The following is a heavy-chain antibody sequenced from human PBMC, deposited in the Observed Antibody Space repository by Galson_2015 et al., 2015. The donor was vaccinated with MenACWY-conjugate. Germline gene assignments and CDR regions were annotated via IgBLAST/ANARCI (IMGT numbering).Heavy chain of an antibody. Sequence: SLRLSCAASGFTFSNYNMNWVRQTPGKGLEWVSCISSTGSYIYYADSLKGRFTISRDNAKNSLYLQMNSLTSEDTAVYYCAKGTTASRPNWFGPWGQGTLVSVSS. V-gene: IGHV3-21*01. CDR1: GFTFSNYN. D-gene: IGHD6-6*01. J-gene: IGHJ5*02. CDR2: ISSTGSYI. CDR3: AKGTTASRPNWFGP.